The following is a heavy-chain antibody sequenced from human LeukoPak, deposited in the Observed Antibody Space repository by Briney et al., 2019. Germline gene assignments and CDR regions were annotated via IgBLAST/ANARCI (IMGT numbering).Heavy chain of an antibody. J-gene: IGHJ4*02. Sequence: ETLSLTCTVSGGSISSNNHYRGWVRQPPRKGLEWVANIKQDGTEKYYVDSVKGRFIISRDNAKNSLYLQMNTLRVEDTAIYYCVRVTLYYYDSESYYFFEHWGQGTPVTASS. V-gene: IGHV3-7*01. D-gene: IGHD3-10*01. CDR3: VRVTLYYYDSESYYFFEH. CDR1: GGSISSNNHY. CDR2: IKQDGTEK.